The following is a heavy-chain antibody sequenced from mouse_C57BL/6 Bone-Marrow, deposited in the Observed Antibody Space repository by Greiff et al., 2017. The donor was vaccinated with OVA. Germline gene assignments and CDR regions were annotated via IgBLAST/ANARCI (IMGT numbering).Heavy chain of an antibody. Sequence: EVKLQESGPGLVKPSQSLSLTCSVTGYSITSGYYWNWIRQFPGNKLEWMGYISYDGSNNYNPSLKNRISITRDTSKNQFFLKLNSVTTEDTATYYCASELGLYAMDYWGQGTSVTVSS. V-gene: IGHV3-6*01. CDR2: ISYDGSN. D-gene: IGHD4-1*01. CDR3: ASELGLYAMDY. CDR1: GYSITSGYY. J-gene: IGHJ4*01.